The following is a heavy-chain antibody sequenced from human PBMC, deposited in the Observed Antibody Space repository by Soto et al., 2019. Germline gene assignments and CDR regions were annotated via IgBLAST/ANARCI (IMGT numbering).Heavy chain of an antibody. V-gene: IGHV3-9*01. CDR2: ISWNSGNT. CDR3: AKSKSGAPEDAFDV. D-gene: IGHD5-12*01. J-gene: IGHJ3*01. CDR1: GFTFKDYA. Sequence: GGSLRLSCAASGFTFKDYAMHWVRQAPGEGLEWVSGISWNSGNTDYADPVKGRFTISRDNAKNSLYLQMYSLGTGDTALYYCAKSKSGAPEDAFDVWGQGTMVTVSS.